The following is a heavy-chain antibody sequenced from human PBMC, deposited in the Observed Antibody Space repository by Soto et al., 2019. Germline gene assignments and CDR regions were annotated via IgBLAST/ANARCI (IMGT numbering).Heavy chain of an antibody. Sequence: RGESLKISCKGSGYSFTSYWISWVRQMPGKGLEWMGRIDPSDSYTNYSPSFQGHVTISADKSISTAYLQWSSLRAEDTAVYYCARDSTYYDSSGYYYDHHYYGLDVWGQGTTVTVSS. D-gene: IGHD3-22*01. CDR1: GYSFTSYW. CDR3: ARDSTYYDSSGYYYDHHYYGLDV. CDR2: IDPSDSYT. V-gene: IGHV5-10-1*01. J-gene: IGHJ6*02.